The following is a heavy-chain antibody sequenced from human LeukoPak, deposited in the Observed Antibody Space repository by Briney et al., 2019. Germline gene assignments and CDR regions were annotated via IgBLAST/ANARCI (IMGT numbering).Heavy chain of an antibody. D-gene: IGHD5-24*01. CDR2: MNPNSGNT. CDR3: ARATPGGLHGYSFDY. Sequence: ASVKVSCXASGYTFKIYDINWVRQATGQGLEWMGWMNPNSGNTGFAQKFQDRVSMTRDTSINTAYMELTSLRSGDTAVYYCARATPGGLHGYSFDYWGQGTVVTVYS. V-gene: IGHV1-8*02. J-gene: IGHJ4*02. CDR1: GYTFKIYD.